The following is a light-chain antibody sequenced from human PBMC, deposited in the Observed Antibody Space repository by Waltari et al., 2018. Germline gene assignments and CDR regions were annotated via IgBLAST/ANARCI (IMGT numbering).Light chain of an antibody. V-gene: IGKV2-30*02. CDR3: MQGTHWPPIT. J-gene: IGKJ5*01. CDR1: QSLVHSDGNTY. Sequence: DVVMTKSPLSLHVTLGQPASISCMPSQSLVHSDGNTYLNWFLQRPGQSPRRLIYKVSKRDAGVPDRLSGSGSGTDFTLKISRVEAEDVGIYYCMQGTHWPPITFGQGTRLEIK. CDR2: KVS.